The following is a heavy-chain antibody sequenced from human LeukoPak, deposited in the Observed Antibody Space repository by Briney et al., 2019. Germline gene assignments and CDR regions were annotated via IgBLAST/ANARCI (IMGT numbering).Heavy chain of an antibody. Sequence: PSETLSLTCTVSGGSISSSSYYWGWIRQPPGKGLEWIGSIYYSGSTYYNPSLKSRVTISVDTSKNQFSLKLSSVTAADTAVYYCARGRVHYSSSSWPFDYWGQGTLVTVSS. D-gene: IGHD6-6*01. CDR1: GGSISSSSYY. CDR2: IYYSGST. CDR3: ARGRVHYSSSSWPFDY. J-gene: IGHJ4*02. V-gene: IGHV4-39*07.